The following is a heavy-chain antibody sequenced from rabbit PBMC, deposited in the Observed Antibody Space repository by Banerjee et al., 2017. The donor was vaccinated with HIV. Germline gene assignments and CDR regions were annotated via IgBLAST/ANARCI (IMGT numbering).Heavy chain of an antibody. J-gene: IGHJ4*01. D-gene: IGHD1-1*01. Sequence: QSLEESGGDLVKPGASLTLTCKASGFSYSGGYDMCWVRQAPGKGLEWIACIYTGHGNTYYASWAKGRFTISKTSSTTVTLQMTSLTAADTAAYFCARDSGSGWYSAAFNLWGPGTLVTVS. CDR3: ARDSGSGWYSAAFNL. CDR1: GFSYSGGYD. V-gene: IGHV1S40*01. CDR2: IYTGHGNT.